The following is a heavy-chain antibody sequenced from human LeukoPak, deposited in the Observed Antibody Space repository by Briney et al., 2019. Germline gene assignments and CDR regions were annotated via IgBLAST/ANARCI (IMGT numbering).Heavy chain of an antibody. CDR1: GFTFTTYR. CDR3: ATGALPIRFLELIRPGNYFSNYMGV. J-gene: IGHJ6*03. V-gene: IGHV3-30*04. Sequence: PGESLRPSCDASGFTFTTYRMHWGRQAPGQGLEWLTLRSPDGNNKDYADSVKGRFTISRDNSKNTLYLQMTSLTTEDTAMYYCATGALPIRFLELIRPGNYFSNYMGVWGKGTMVIVSS. D-gene: IGHD3-3*01. CDR2: RSPDGNNK.